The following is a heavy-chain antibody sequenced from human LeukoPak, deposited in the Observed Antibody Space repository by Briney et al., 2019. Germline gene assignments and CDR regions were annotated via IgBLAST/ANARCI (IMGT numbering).Heavy chain of an antibody. V-gene: IGHV3-23*01. J-gene: IGHJ4*02. D-gene: IGHD4-17*01. CDR3: AKDVRDEYGDYDY. CDR2: ISGSGSAT. CDR1: GFSFSSFP. Sequence: GGSLKLSCAASGFSFSSFPMNWVRQAPGKGLEWVSEISGSGSATYYADSVKGRFTNSRDNSKSTLYLQMNSLRAEDTAVYYCAKDVRDEYGDYDYWGQGTLVTVSS.